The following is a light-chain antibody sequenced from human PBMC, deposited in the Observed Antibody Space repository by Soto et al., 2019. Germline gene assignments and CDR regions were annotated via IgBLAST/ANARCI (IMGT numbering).Light chain of an antibody. CDR2: GAS. CDR1: QSVSSNN. J-gene: IGKJ1*01. V-gene: IGKV3-20*01. Sequence: EIVLTQSPGTLSLSPGERATLSCRASQSVSSNNLAWYQQKPGQAPMLLIYGASSRATGIPDRFSGSGSGTDFTLTISRVEPEDFAVYYCQQCTSSFWTFGQGTKVEIK. CDR3: QQCTSSFWT.